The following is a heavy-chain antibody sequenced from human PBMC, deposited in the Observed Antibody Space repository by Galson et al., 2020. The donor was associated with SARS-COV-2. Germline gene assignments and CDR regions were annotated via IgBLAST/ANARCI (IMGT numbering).Heavy chain of an antibody. CDR2: IDTSGNN. V-gene: IGHV4-4*07. J-gene: IGHJ4*02. CDR1: GGSFSSYY. CDR3: ARDRSRVDSSGWTTFDY. D-gene: IGHD6-19*01. Sequence: ASETLSLTCPVSGGSFSSYYWSWIRQPAGKGLEWIGRIDTSGNNNYNPSLKSRVTMSVDTSRNQFSLKMTSVTAADTALYYCARDRSRVDSSGWTTFDYWGQGTLVTVSS.